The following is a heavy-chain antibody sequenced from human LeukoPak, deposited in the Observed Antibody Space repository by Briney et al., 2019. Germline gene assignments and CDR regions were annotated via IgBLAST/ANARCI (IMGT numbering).Heavy chain of an antibody. CDR1: GFTFSSFG. CDR2: ISGSGGST. J-gene: IGHJ4*02. D-gene: IGHD2-21*02. CDR3: AKSHHVTAIDY. Sequence: GGSLRLSCAASGFTFSSFGMHWVRQAPGKGLEWVSAISGSGGSTYYAGSVKGRFTISRDNSKNTLYLQMNSLRADDTAVYYCAKSHHVTAIDYWGQGTLVTVSS. V-gene: IGHV3-23*01.